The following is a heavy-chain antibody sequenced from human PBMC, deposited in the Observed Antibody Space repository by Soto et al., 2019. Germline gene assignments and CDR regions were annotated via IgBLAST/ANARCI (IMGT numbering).Heavy chain of an antibody. CDR2: IWDDGSNK. Sequence: QVQLVESGGGVVQPGRSLRLSCAASGFTFSSYGMHWVRQAPGKGLEWVAVIWDDGSNKYYADSVKGRFTISRNNSKNTLYLQMNSLRAEDTAVYYCARDARGYSYGGGGYWGQGTLVTVSS. J-gene: IGHJ4*02. D-gene: IGHD5-18*01. CDR1: GFTFSSYG. CDR3: ARDARGYSYGGGGY. V-gene: IGHV3-33*01.